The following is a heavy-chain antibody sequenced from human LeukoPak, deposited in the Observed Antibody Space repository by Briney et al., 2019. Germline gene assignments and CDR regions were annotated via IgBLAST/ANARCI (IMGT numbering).Heavy chain of an antibody. D-gene: IGHD3-10*01. J-gene: IGHJ4*02. CDR2: VSASGGST. CDR3: AKSLGNQGVIDY. CDR1: GFIFRNHA. Sequence: GGSLRLSCAASGFIFRNHAMNWVRQAPGQGLEWVSGVSASGGSTFNTDSVKGRFSISRDNSKNTLYLEMNSLRPEDTALYYCAKSLGNQGVIDYWGQGALVTVSS. V-gene: IGHV3-23*01.